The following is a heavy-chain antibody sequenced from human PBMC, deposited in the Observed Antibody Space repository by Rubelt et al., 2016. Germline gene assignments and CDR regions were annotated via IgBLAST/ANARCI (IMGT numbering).Heavy chain of an antibody. D-gene: IGHD6-19*01. V-gene: IGHV4-39*07. CDR2: INHSGST. Sequence: QVQLQESGPGLVKPSQTLSLTCTVSGGSISSSSYYWGWIRQPPGKGLEWIGEINHSGSTNYNPSLKSRVTISVDTSKKQFSLKLSSVTAADTAVYYCARVCGSGCLGYWGQGTLVTVSS. J-gene: IGHJ4*02. CDR3: ARVCGSGCLGY. CDR1: GGSISSSSYY.